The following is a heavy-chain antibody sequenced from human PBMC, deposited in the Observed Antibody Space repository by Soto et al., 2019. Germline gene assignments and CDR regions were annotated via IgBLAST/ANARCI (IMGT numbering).Heavy chain of an antibody. V-gene: IGHV3-23*01. J-gene: IGHJ4*02. Sequence: EVHLLESGGGLVQPGGSLRLSCAASGFTFSSYAMSWVRQAPGKGLEWVSAISGSADSTYCADSVKGRCTISRDNSKNTLYLQMNSLRAEDTAVYYCARESTPHLGYCLNGICCNDYWGQGTLVTVSS. CDR3: ARESTPHLGYCLNGICCNDY. CDR2: ISGSADST. CDR1: GFTFSSYA. D-gene: IGHD2-8*01.